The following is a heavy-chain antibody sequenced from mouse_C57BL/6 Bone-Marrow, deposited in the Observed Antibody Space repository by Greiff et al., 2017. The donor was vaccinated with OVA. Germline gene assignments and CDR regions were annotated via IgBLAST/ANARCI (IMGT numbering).Heavy chain of an antibody. CDR3: ERCVYYDYENYAMDY. D-gene: IGHD2-4*01. CDR2: SRNKANDYTS. Sequence: EVQGVESGGGLVQSGRSLRLSCATSGFTFSDFYMEWVRQAPGKGLEWIAASRNKANDYTSASSASVKGRFIVSRDTSQSILYLQMNALRAEDTANYYCERCVYYDYENYAMDYWGQGTSVTVSS. CDR1: GFTFSDFY. V-gene: IGHV7-1*01. J-gene: IGHJ4*01.